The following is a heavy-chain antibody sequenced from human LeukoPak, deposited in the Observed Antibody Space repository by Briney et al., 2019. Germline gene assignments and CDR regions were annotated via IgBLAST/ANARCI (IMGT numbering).Heavy chain of an antibody. CDR2: ISGSSGST. J-gene: IGHJ3*02. CDR3: VKDRDSTMWYKDAFHI. CDR1: GFTFSSYA. Sequence: QSGGSLRLSCAASGFTFSSYAMSWVRQAPGKGLEWVSAISGSSGSTYYADSVKGRFTISRDNSKNTLYLQMNSLRVDDTAVYYCVKDRDSTMWYKDAFHIWGLGTMVTVSS. V-gene: IGHV3-23*01. D-gene: IGHD1-1*01.